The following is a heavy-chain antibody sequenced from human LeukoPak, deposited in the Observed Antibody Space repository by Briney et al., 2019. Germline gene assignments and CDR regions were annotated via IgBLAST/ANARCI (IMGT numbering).Heavy chain of an antibody. CDR2: IKQDGSEK. D-gene: IGHD6-19*01. V-gene: IGHV3-7*01. CDR3: ARVDTSGWLDY. Sequence: GGSLRLSCAASGFTFSSYWMSWVRQAPGKGQEWVANIKQDGSEKYYVDSVKGRFTISRDNAKNSLSLQMNSLRAEDTAVYYCARVDTSGWLDYWGQGTLVTVSS. CDR1: GFTFSSYW. J-gene: IGHJ4*02.